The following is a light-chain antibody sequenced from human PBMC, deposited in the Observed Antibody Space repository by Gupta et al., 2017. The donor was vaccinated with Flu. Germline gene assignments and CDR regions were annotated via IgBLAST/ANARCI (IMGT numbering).Light chain of an antibody. CDR3: SSYTSSTTPVL. CDR1: NVGTYNY. V-gene: IGLV2-14*01. CDR2: EDT. J-gene: IGLJ2*01. Sequence: NVGTYNYHHKSQQYPRKAPNHKNDEDTNQPSGVSNRFSASKSGNAASLTISRLQAEAETDSYCSSYTSSTTPVLFGGGTKLTVL.